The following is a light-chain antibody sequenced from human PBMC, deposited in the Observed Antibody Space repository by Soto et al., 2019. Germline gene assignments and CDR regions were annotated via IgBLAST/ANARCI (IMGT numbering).Light chain of an antibody. V-gene: IGLV2-14*01. Sequence: QSVLTQPASVSGSPGQSVTISCTGTSSDVGGYNDVPWYQQHPGKAPKLMIYDVSNRPSGVSNRFSGSKSGNTASLTISGLQAEDEADYYCSSYASSMTHLVFGGGTKLTVL. CDR3: SSYASSMTHLV. J-gene: IGLJ2*01. CDR2: DVS. CDR1: SSDVGGYND.